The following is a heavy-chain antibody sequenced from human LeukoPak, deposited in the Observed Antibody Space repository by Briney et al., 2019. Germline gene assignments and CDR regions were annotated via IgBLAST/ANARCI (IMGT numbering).Heavy chain of an antibody. CDR2: IYHSGST. J-gene: IGHJ4*02. CDR3: ARGPTSGYYRG. CDR1: GGSVGSGTYY. Sequence: PSETLSLTCTVSGGSVGSGTYYWSWIRQSPGKGLEWIGEIYHSGSTNYNPSLKSRVTISVDKSKNQFSLKLSSVTAADTAVYYCARGPTSGYYRGWGQGTLVTVSS. D-gene: IGHD3-3*01. V-gene: IGHV4-39*07.